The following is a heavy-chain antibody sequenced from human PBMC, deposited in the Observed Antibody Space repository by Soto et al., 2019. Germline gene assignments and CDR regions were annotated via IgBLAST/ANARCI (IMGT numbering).Heavy chain of an antibody. D-gene: IGHD6-13*01. V-gene: IGHV3-48*03. CDR3: ARLRADAGRY. CDR1: GFTFSLYE. CDR2: LSSSGSTK. J-gene: IGHJ4*02. Sequence: EVQLGESGGGFVQPGGSLRLSCVVAGFTFSLYEMNWVRQAPGKGLEWLSYLSSSGSTKYYAAFVKGRFTISRDNTKNSLFLQMKILRAEDTAVYYCARLRADAGRYWGQGTLVTISS.